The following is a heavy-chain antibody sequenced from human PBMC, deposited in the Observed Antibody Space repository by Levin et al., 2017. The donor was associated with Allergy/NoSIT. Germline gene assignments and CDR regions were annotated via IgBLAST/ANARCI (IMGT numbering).Heavy chain of an antibody. V-gene: IGHV4-34*01. D-gene: IGHD1-26*01. Sequence: SETLSLTCAVYGGSFSGYYWSWIRQPPGKGLEWIGEIKYSGTTNYNPSLKSRVSISVDTSKKQFSLKLSSVTAADMAVYYCARWGPGAFDHWGQGTLVTVSS. CDR2: IKYSGTT. CDR1: GGSFSGYY. J-gene: IGHJ4*02. CDR3: ARWGPGAFDH.